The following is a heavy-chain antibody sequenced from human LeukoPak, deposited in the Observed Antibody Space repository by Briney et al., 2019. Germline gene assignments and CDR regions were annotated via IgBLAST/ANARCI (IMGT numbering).Heavy chain of an antibody. V-gene: IGHV3-48*04. D-gene: IGHD4-17*01. Sequence: PGGSLRLSCAASGFTFSTYSMNWIRQAPGKGLEWISYISGSGSTIYDADSVKGRFTISRDNAKNSLYLQMNSLRVDDTAVYYCARPPRWSTVTTSDYWGQGTRVTVSS. CDR3: ARPPRWSTVTTSDY. J-gene: IGHJ4*02. CDR2: ISGSGSTI. CDR1: GFTFSTYS.